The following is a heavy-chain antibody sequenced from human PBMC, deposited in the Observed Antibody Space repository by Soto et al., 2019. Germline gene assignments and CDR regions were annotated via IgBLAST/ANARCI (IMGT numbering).Heavy chain of an antibody. Sequence: SETLSLTCAVSGYSISSGYYWGWIRQPPGKGLEWIGSIYHSGSTYYNPSLKSRVTISVDTSKNQFSLKLSSVTAADTAVYYYARDGVLRFLEWLPYYYGMDVWGQGTTVTVSS. CDR2: IYHSGST. CDR3: ARDGVLRFLEWLPYYYGMDV. V-gene: IGHV4-38-2*02. D-gene: IGHD3-3*01. CDR1: GYSISSGYY. J-gene: IGHJ6*02.